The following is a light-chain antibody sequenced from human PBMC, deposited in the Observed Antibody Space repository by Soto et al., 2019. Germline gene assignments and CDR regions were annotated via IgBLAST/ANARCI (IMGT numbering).Light chain of an antibody. J-gene: IGKJ4*01. CDR2: DAS. Sequence: DIQMTQSPSSLSASVGDRVTITCQASQDISNYLNWYQQKPGKAPKLLIYDASNLETGVPSRFSGSGSGTDVTFTISSLQPEDIATYYCQQDDNLPLTFGGGNKVEIK. V-gene: IGKV1-33*01. CDR1: QDISNY. CDR3: QQDDNLPLT.